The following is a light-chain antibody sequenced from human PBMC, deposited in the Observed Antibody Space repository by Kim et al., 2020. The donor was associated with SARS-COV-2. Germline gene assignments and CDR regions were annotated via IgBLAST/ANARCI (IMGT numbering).Light chain of an antibody. Sequence: TVTISCTRSSGSIASNFVQWYQQRPASAPTTVIYEDDQRPSGVPDRFSGSIDRSSNSASLTIAGLETEDEADYYCQSYDSNKRGVFGGGTQLTVL. J-gene: IGLJ3*02. V-gene: IGLV6-57*03. CDR1: SGSIASNF. CDR2: EDD. CDR3: QSYDSNKRGV.